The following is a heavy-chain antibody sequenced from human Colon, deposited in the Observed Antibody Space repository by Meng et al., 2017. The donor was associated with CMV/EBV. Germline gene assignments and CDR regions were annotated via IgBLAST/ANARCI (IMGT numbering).Heavy chain of an antibody. CDR1: GFTFDDYA. CDR2: ISWNSDRI. D-gene: IGHD3-10*01. V-gene: IGHV3-9*01. Sequence: SLKISCAASGFTFDDYAMHWVRQAPGKGLEWVSGISWNSDRIAYADSVKGRFTISRDNAKNSLYLQMNSLRAEDTAIYYCVKVEDDFGEPISGAMDVWGQGTTVTVSS. CDR3: VKVEDDFGEPISGAMDV. J-gene: IGHJ6*02.